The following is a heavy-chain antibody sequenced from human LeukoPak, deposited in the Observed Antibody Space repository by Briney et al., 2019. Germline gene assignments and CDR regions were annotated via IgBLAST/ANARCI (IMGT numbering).Heavy chain of an antibody. J-gene: IGHJ4*02. CDR1: GFTFSSYG. V-gene: IGHV3-30*02. D-gene: IGHD2-2*01. CDR3: AKDSQDTVVVPAGIDY. CDR2: IRYDGSNK. Sequence: GGSLRLSCAASGFTFSSYGMHWVRQAPGKGLEWVAFIRYDGSNKYYADSVKGRFTISRDNSRNTLSLQMNSLRAEDTAAYYCAKDSQDTVVVPAGIDYWGQGTLVTVSS.